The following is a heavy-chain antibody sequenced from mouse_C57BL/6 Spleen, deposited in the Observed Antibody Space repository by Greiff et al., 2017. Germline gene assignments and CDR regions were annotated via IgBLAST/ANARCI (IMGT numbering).Heavy chain of an antibody. J-gene: IGHJ3*01. CDR1: GYTFTTYP. CDR2: FHPYNDDT. V-gene: IGHV1-47*01. D-gene: IGHD3-2*02. CDR3: ARGGSSGPWFAY. Sequence: VKLVESGAELVKPGASVKMSCKASGYTFTTYPIEWMKQNHGKSLEWIGNFHPYNDDTKYNEKFKGKATLTVEKSSSTVYLELSRLTSDDSAVYYCARGGSSGPWFAYWGQGTLVTVSA.